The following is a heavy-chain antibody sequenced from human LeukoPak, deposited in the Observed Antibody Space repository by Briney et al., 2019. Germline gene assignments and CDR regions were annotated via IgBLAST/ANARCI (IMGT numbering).Heavy chain of an antibody. Sequence: SGGSLRLSCAASGFTFSSYAMHWVRQAPGKGLEWVAVISYDGSNKYYADSVKGRFTISRDNSKNTLYLQMNSLRAEDTAVYYCARDKSCSGGSCYHFDYWGQGTLVTVSS. D-gene: IGHD2-15*01. CDR3: ARDKSCSGGSCYHFDY. V-gene: IGHV3-30-3*01. CDR2: ISYDGSNK. CDR1: GFTFSSYA. J-gene: IGHJ4*02.